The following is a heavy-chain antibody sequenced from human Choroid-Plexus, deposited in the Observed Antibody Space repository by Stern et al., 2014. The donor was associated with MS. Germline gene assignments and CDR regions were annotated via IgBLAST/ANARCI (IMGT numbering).Heavy chain of an antibody. CDR2: VSYDGSNK. V-gene: IGHV3-30*18. J-gene: IGHJ5*02. D-gene: IGHD2/OR15-2a*01. CDR3: AKDRQYLTYFFDH. CDR1: GFTFGSCA. Sequence: VQLVESGGGVVPPGRPLRLSCVASGFTFGSCALHWVRQAPGKGLAWVAGVSYDGSNKYYADSVKGRFTISRDNSQNTLYMQMSSLRPEDTAVYYCAKDRQYLTYFFDHWGQGSLVTVSS.